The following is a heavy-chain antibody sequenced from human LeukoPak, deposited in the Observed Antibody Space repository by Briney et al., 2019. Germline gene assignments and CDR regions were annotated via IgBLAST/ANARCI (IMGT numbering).Heavy chain of an antibody. CDR2: ISSSGSTI. CDR3: ASHPGEGFWFDP. D-gene: IGHD3-10*01. V-gene: IGHV3-48*04. J-gene: IGHJ5*02. CDR1: GFTFSTYG. Sequence: PGGSLRLSCAASGFTFSTYGMSWVRQAPGKGLEWVSYISSSGSTIYYADSVKGRFTISRHNAKNSLYLQMNSLRAEDTAVYYCASHPGEGFWFDPWGQGTLVTVSS.